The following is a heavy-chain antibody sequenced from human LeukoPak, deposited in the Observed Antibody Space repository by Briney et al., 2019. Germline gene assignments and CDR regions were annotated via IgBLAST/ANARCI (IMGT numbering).Heavy chain of an antibody. CDR1: GGSIRSSYYY. CDR2: ISSSSSTI. J-gene: IGHJ4*02. D-gene: IGHD5-12*01. CDR3: ARDLEWGYSGYDNPPFDY. Sequence: LSLTCTVSGGSIRSSYYYWGWIRQPPGKGLEWVSYISSSSSTIYYADSVKGRFTISRDNAKNSLYLQMNSLRAEDTAVYYCARDLEWGYSGYDNPPFDYWGQGTLVTVSS. V-gene: IGHV3-11*04.